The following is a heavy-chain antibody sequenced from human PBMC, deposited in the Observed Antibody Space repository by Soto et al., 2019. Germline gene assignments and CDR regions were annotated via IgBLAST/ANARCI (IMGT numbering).Heavy chain of an antibody. CDR2: MHYTGFS. CDR1: GDSVTSPY. V-gene: IGHV4-59*02. D-gene: IGHD3-16*01. Sequence: SETLSLTCSFSGDSVTSPYLTWIRQSPEKGLEWIGYMHYTGFSHYNPSLKSRLTISVDTSKNQFTLQLSSVPAADTAVYYCARSHRMGNSRYYFDYWGQGTLVTVSS. J-gene: IGHJ4*02. CDR3: ARSHRMGNSRYYFDY.